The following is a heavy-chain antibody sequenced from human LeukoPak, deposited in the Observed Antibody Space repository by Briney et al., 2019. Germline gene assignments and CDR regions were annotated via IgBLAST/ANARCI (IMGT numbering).Heavy chain of an antibody. J-gene: IGHJ5*02. CDR1: GFTFSSYS. D-gene: IGHD6-19*01. V-gene: IGHV3-21*01. CDR3: AREDSSGWYSWFDP. CDR2: ISSSSSYI. Sequence: GGSLRLSCAASGFTFSSYSMNWVRQAPGKGLEWVSSISSSSSYIYYADSVKGRFTISRDNAKNSLYLQMNSLRAEDTAVYYCAREDSSGWYSWFDPWGQGTLVTVSS.